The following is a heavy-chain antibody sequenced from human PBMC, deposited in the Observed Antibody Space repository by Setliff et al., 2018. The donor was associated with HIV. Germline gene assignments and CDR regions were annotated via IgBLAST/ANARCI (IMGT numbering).Heavy chain of an antibody. D-gene: IGHD3-16*01. CDR1: GYSISSGFY. Sequence: PSETLSLTCAVSGYSISSGFYWGWIRQPPGKGLEWIGSIYHSGSAYYNPSLKSRVTISVGRSKNQFSLKLSSVTAADTAVYHCARWVTFGGAKNAFDIWGQGTMVTVSS. V-gene: IGHV4-38-2*01. J-gene: IGHJ3*02. CDR2: IYHSGSA. CDR3: ARWVTFGGAKNAFDI.